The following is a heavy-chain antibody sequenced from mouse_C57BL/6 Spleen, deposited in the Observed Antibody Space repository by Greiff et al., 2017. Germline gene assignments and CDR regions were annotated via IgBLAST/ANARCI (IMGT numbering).Heavy chain of an antibody. J-gene: IGHJ1*03. D-gene: IGHD1-1*01. CDR2: IYPGSGNT. CDR1: GYTFTDYY. CDR3: ARGVITTVVATKYFDV. Sequence: QVQLKQSGAELVRPGASVKLSCKASGYTFTDYYINWVKQRPGQGLEWIARIYPGSGNTYYNEKFKGKATLTAEKSSSTAYMQLSSLTSEDSAVYFCARGVITTVVATKYFDVWGTGTTVTVSS. V-gene: IGHV1-76*01.